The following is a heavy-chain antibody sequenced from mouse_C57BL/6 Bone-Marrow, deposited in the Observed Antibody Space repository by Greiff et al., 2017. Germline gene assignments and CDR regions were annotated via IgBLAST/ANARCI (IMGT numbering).Heavy chain of an antibody. J-gene: IGHJ2*01. V-gene: IGHV1-54*01. CDR2: INPGSGGT. D-gene: IGHD2-5*01. Sequence: QVQLQQSGAELVRPGTSVKVSCKASGYAFTNYLIEWVKQRPGQGLEWIGVINPGSGGTNYNEKFKGKATLTADKSSSTAYMQLSSLTSEDSAVYFCARGSNPLDYWGQGTTLTVSS. CDR3: ARGSNPLDY. CDR1: GYAFTNYL.